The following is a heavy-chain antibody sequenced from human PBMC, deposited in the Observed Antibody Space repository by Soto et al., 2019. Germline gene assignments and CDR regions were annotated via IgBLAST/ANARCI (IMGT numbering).Heavy chain of an antibody. CDR3: AKGRHIVVVPAAVLDY. V-gene: IGHV3-23*01. CDR2: ISGSGGST. CDR1: GFTFSSYA. D-gene: IGHD2-2*01. Sequence: EVQLLESGGGLVQPGGSLRLSCAASGFTFSSYAMSWVRQAPGKGLEWVSAISGSGGSTYYADSVKGRFTISRDNSKNTLYLQMNSLRAEDTAVYYCAKGRHIVVVPAAVLDYWGQGTLVTVSS. J-gene: IGHJ4*02.